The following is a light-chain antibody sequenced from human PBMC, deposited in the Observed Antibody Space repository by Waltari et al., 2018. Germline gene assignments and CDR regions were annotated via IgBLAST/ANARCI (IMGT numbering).Light chain of an antibody. J-gene: IGLJ2*01. Sequence: QSALTQPRPVSGSPGQSVTIPCPGTSSDIGGYNSVSWYQQHPGKAPKLIIYDVTARPSGVPDRFSGSKSGNTASRTISGLQAEDEADYYCCSYAGGDTVVFGGGTKLTVL. V-gene: IGLV2-11*01. CDR1: SSDIGGYNS. CDR3: CSYAGGDTVV. CDR2: DVT.